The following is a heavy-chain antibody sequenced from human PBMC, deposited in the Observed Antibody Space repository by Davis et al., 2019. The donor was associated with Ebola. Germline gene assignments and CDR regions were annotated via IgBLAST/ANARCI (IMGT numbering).Heavy chain of an antibody. CDR3: ASDREITIFGVVIQGGMDV. D-gene: IGHD3-3*01. V-gene: IGHV4-34*01. J-gene: IGHJ6*04. CDR2: INHSGST. CDR1: GGSFSGYF. Sequence: SETLSLTCAVYGGSFSGYFWSWIRQPPGKGLEWIGEINHSGSTKYNPSLKSRVTISVDTSKNQFSLKLGSVTAADTAVYYCASDREITIFGVVIQGGMDVWGKGTTVTVSS.